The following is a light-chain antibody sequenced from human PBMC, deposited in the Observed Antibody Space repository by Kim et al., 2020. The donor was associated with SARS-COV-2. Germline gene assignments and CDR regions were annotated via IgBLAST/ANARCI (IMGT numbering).Light chain of an antibody. CDR2: YDS. CDR1: NLGSKS. Sequence: GKPDRIAWRGNNLGSKSVHWYQQKPGQAPVLVIYYDSDRPSGIPERFSGSNSGNTATLTISRVEAGDEADYYCQVWDSSSDHPVVFGGGTQLTVL. V-gene: IGLV3-21*04. J-gene: IGLJ2*01. CDR3: QVWDSSSDHPVV.